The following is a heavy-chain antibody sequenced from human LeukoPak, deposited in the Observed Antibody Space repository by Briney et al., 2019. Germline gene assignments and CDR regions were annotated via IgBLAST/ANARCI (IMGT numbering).Heavy chain of an antibody. D-gene: IGHD6-6*01. V-gene: IGHV3-30*02. J-gene: IGHJ4*02. CDR2: IQYDGSNK. CDR3: AKDYSSSYSFDY. CDR1: GFTFSSYG. Sequence: AGGSLRLSCAASGFTFSSYGMHWVRQAPGKGLEWVAFIQYDGSNKYYADSVKGRFTISRDNSKNTLYLQMNSLRAEDTAVYYCAKDYSSSYSFDYWGQGTLVTASS.